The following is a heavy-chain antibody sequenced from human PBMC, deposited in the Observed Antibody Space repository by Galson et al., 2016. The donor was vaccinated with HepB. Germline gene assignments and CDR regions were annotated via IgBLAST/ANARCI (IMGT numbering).Heavy chain of an antibody. Sequence: SLRLSCAASGFSFSSYSMNWVRQAPGKGLEWVAVIWYDGSNQYYADSVKGRFTISRDNSKNTLYLQMNSLRVDDTAMYYCARDGAAAAGDGFCWGQGTLVTVSS. D-gene: IGHD6-13*01. CDR3: ARDGAAAAGDGFC. J-gene: IGHJ4*02. V-gene: IGHV3-33*08. CDR2: IWYDGSNQ. CDR1: GFSFSSYS.